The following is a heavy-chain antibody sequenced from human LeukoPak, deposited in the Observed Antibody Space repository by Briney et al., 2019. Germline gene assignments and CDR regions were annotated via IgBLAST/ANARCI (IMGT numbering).Heavy chain of an antibody. J-gene: IGHJ3*02. Sequence: GGSLRLSCAASGFTFSSYSMNWVRQAPGKGLEWVSYISSSSSTIYYADSVKGRFTISRDNAKNSLYLQMNSLRAEGTAVYYCARGCSSTSCFDAFDIWGQGTMVTVSS. V-gene: IGHV3-48*04. D-gene: IGHD2-2*01. CDR3: ARGCSSTSCFDAFDI. CDR1: GFTFSSYS. CDR2: ISSSSSTI.